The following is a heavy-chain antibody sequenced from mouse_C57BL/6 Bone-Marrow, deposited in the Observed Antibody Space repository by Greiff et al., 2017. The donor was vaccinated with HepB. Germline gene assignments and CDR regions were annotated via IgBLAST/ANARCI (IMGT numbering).Heavy chain of an antibody. CDR1: GYAFSSSW. CDR2: IYPGDGDT. V-gene: IGHV1-82*01. D-gene: IGHD1-1*01. Sequence: QVQLQLSGPELVKPRASGKISCKASGYAFSSSWMNRVKQRPGKGLEWIGRIYPGDGDTNYNGKFKGKATLTADKFSSTAYMSLSSLTSEDSAVYFCAKSRIYYCGPWYFDGWGTGTTVTVSS. CDR3: AKSRIYYCGPWYFDG. J-gene: IGHJ1*03.